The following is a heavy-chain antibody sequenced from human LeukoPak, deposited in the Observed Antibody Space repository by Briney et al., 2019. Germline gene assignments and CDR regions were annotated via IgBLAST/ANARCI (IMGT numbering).Heavy chain of an antibody. V-gene: IGHV4-39*07. J-gene: IGHJ4*02. CDR2: IYYSGST. CDR1: GGSISSSSYY. D-gene: IGHD6-13*01. CDR3: ARDTCIAAAGKGFDY. Sequence: PSETLSLTCTVSGGSISSSSYYWGWIRQPPGKGLEWIGSIYYSGSTYYNPSLKSRVTISVDTSKNQFSLKLSSVTAADTAVYYCARDTCIAAAGKGFDYWGQGTLVTVSS.